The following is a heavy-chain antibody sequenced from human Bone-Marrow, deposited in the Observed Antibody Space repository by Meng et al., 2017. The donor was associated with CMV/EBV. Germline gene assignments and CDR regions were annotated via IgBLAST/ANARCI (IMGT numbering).Heavy chain of an antibody. Sequence: SVKVSCKASGGTFSSYAISWVRQAPGQGLEWMGGIIPILGIANYAQKFQGRVTITADKSTSTAYMELSSLRSEDTAVYYCARGLAARPPEYWGQGKLVTVSS. CDR1: GGTFSSYA. D-gene: IGHD6-6*01. CDR3: ARGLAARPPEY. V-gene: IGHV1-69*10. CDR2: IIPILGIA. J-gene: IGHJ4*02.